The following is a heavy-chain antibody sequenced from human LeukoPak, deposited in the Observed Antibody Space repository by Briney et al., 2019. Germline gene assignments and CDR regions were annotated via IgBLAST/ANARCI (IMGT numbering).Heavy chain of an antibody. CDR2: IDPNSGAT. D-gene: IGHD6-13*01. J-gene: IGHJ5*02. V-gene: IGHV1-2*02. Sequence: ASVKVSCKASGYTFTAFYMHWVRQAPGQGLEWMGWIDPNSGATNYAQKFQGRVTMTRDTSISTAYMELSRLRSDDTAVYYCARAHLIAAAGYNWFDPWGQGTLVTVSS. CDR1: GYTFTAFY. CDR3: ARAHLIAAAGYNWFDP.